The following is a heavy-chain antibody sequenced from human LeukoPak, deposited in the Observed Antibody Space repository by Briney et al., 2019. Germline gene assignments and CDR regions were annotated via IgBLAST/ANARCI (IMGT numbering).Heavy chain of an antibody. CDR2: ITSSGYNT. J-gene: IGHJ4*02. Sequence: RGSLTLSCTTSSSYAMSWVRQAPGKGLEWVSSITSSGYNTYYADSVKGRFTISRDNSKNTLYLQLNSLRVEDTAVYYCAKSNGYFEYWGQGTLVPVSS. CDR3: AKSNGYFEY. V-gene: IGHV3-23*01. CDR1: SSYA. D-gene: IGHD3-22*01.